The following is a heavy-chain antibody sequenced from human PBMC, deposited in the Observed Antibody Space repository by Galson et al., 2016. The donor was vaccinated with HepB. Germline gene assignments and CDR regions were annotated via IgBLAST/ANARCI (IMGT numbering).Heavy chain of an antibody. V-gene: IGHV3-23*01. Sequence: SLRLSCASFGFSFNDYAMHWVRQTPGGGLEWISGISGSGGSTFYADSVKGRFTISRDKSKNTLYLQMNSLRAEDTAVYHCAKSPWYDSSGYYYFDYWGQGTLVTVSS. J-gene: IGHJ4*02. CDR1: GFSFNDYA. CDR2: ISGSGGST. CDR3: AKSPWYDSSGYYYFDY. D-gene: IGHD3-22*01.